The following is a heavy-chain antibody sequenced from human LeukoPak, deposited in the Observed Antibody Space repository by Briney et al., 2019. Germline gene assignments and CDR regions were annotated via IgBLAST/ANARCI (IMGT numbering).Heavy chain of an antibody. J-gene: IGHJ4*02. D-gene: IGHD6-19*01. CDR3: AKDQIGWAPGYVSGPLDQ. V-gene: IGHV3-30*18. Sequence: SGRPLRLSCAASGFSFTMYGIHWVRQAPGKGLEWVAVISTDGKNEYYANSVKGRFTISRDNSKNTVYLQMTSLRTEDTAVYYCAKDQIGWAPGYVSGPLDQWGQGTLVTVSS. CDR1: GFSFTMYG. CDR2: ISTDGKNE.